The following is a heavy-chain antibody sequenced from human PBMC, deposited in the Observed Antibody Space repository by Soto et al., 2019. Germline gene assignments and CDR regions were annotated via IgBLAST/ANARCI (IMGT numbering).Heavy chain of an antibody. V-gene: IGHV3-33*01. CDR3: ARDFSEGLYTAIGQIDY. CDR2: IWYDGSNK. D-gene: IGHD5-18*01. J-gene: IGHJ4*02. Sequence: PGGSLRLSFAAPGFTFSSYGMHWVRQAPGKGLEWVAVIWYDGSNKYYADSVKGRFTISRDNSKNTLYLQMNSLRAEDTAVYYCARDFSEGLYTAIGQIDYWGQGNLVTVSS. CDR1: GFTFSSYG.